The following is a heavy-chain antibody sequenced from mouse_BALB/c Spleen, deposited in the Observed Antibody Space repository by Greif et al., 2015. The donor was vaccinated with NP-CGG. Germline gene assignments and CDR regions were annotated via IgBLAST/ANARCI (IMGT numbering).Heavy chain of an antibody. CDR2: IDPENGDT. Sequence: VQLQQSGAELVRSGASVKLSCTASGFNIKDYYMHWVKQRPEQGLEWIGWIDPENGDTEYAPKFQGKATMTADTSSNTAYLQLSSLTSEDTAVYYCNAWGYGNIFDYWGQGTTLTVSS. D-gene: IGHD2-10*02. J-gene: IGHJ2*01. CDR3: NAWGYGNIFDY. V-gene: IGHV14-4*02. CDR1: GFNIKDYY.